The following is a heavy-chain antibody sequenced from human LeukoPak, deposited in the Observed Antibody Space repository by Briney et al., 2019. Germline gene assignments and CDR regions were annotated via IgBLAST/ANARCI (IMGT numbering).Heavy chain of an antibody. Sequence: GGSLRLSCAASGFNFPPYWMHWVRQAPGKGLVWVSRVSYDGLTTAYAESVKGRFTISRDNARNTLDLQMNSLRAEDTAVYYCPRESVATGDWFLDLWGRGTLVIVSS. CDR3: PRESVATGDWFLDL. CDR2: VSYDGLTT. V-gene: IGHV3-74*01. CDR1: GFNFPPYW. J-gene: IGHJ2*01. D-gene: IGHD4-23*01.